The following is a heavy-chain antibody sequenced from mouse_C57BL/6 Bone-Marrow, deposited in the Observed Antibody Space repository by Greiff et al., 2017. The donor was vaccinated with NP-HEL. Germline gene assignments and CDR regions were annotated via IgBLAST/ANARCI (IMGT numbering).Heavy chain of an antibody. D-gene: IGHD2-4*01. CDR2: IDPETGGT. CDR1: GYTFTDYE. J-gene: IGHJ4*01. Sequence: VQLQQSGAELVRPGASVTLSCKASGYTFTDYEMHWVKQTPVHGLEWIGAIDPETGGTAYNQKFKGKAILTADKSSSTAYMELRSLTSEDSAVYYCTRGDYDDPFYAMDYWGQGTSVTVSS. CDR3: TRGDYDDPFYAMDY. V-gene: IGHV1-15*01.